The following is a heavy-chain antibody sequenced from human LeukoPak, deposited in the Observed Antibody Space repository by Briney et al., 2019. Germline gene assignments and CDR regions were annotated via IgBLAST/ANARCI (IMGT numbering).Heavy chain of an antibody. Sequence: SETLSLTCTVSGGSVSSGSYYWSWIRQPPGKGLEWIGYIYYSGSTNYNPSPKSRVTISVDTSKNQFSLKLSSVTAADTAVYYCARVRSPPHFDYWGQGTLVTVSS. J-gene: IGHJ4*02. V-gene: IGHV4-61*01. CDR3: ARVRSPPHFDY. CDR1: GGSVSSGSYY. CDR2: IYYSGST. D-gene: IGHD6-6*01.